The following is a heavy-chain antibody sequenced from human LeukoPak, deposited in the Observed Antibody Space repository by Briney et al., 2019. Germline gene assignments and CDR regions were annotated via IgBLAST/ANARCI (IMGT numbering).Heavy chain of an antibody. CDR2: ISSSGSTI. Sequence: GGSLRLSCAASGFTFSSYEMNWVRQAPGKGLEWVSYISSSGSTIYYADSVKGRITISRDNAKNSLFLQMNSLRAEDTAVYYCARDLLGYNYYYMDVWGKGTTVTVSS. CDR3: ARDLLGYNYYYMDV. V-gene: IGHV3-48*03. CDR1: GFTFSSYE. D-gene: IGHD3-16*02. J-gene: IGHJ6*03.